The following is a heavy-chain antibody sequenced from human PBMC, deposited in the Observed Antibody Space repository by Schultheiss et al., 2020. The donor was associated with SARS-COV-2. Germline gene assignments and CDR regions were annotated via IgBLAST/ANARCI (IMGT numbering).Heavy chain of an antibody. D-gene: IGHD2/OR15-2a*01. CDR2: IYYSGST. J-gene: IGHJ4*02. CDR3: ARRTGLLRPPDY. Sequence: SETLSLTCTVSGGSISSYYWSWIRQPPGKGLEWIGYIYYSGSTYYNPSLKSRVTISVDTSKNQFSLKLSSVTAADTAVYYCARRTGLLRPPDYWGQGTLVTVSS. V-gene: IGHV4-59*12. CDR1: GGSISSYY.